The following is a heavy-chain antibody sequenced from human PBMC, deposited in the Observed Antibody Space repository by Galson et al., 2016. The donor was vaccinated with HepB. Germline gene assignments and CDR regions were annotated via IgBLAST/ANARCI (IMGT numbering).Heavy chain of an antibody. Sequence: MTWVRQAPGKGLDWVSGISGSGDTTYYADSVKGRFTISRDNSKNTLYLQMNSLRADDTAVYYCAKDCMTTVVTAFDYWGQGTLVTVSS. CDR2: ISGSGDTT. V-gene: IGHV3-23*01. CDR3: AKDCMTTVVTAFDY. J-gene: IGHJ4*02. D-gene: IGHD4-23*01.